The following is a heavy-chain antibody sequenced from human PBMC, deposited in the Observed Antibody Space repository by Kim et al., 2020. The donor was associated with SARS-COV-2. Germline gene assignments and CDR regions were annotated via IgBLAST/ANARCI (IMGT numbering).Heavy chain of an antibody. J-gene: IGHJ6*02. CDR2: IWYDGSNK. Sequence: GGSLRLSCAASGFTFSSYGMHWVRQAPGKGLEWVAVIWYDGSNKYYADSVKGRFTISRDNSKNTLYLQMNSLRAEDTAVYYCARDRDYYDSSGYYQQYGMDVWGQGTTVTVSS. CDR3: ARDRDYYDSSGYYQQYGMDV. CDR1: GFTFSSYG. D-gene: IGHD3-22*01. V-gene: IGHV3-33*01.